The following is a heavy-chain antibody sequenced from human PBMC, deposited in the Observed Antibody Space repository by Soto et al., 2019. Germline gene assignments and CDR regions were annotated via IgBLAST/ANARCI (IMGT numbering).Heavy chain of an antibody. CDR2: IYFSGST. J-gene: IGHJ3*02. D-gene: IGHD7-27*01. V-gene: IGHV4-31*03. Sequence: SETLSLTCTVSGGSISSDGYYWSWIRQHPGKGLDWIGYIYFSGSTYYNPSLKSRITISVDTSKNQFSLRLSSVTAADTAVYYCARQNRLTPSDAFDIWGQGTMVTVSS. CDR3: ARQNRLTPSDAFDI. CDR1: GGSISSDGYY.